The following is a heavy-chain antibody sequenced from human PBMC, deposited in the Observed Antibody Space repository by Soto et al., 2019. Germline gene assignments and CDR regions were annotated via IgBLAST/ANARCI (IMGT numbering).Heavy chain of an antibody. CDR3: AREAQTAEYFQH. V-gene: IGHV1-69*01. Sequence: QVQLVQSGAEVKKPGSSVKVSCKASGGTFSSYVISWVRQAPGQGLEWMGGIIPIFGTANYAQNFQGRVTITADESTVTAYMELSSLRSEDTAVYYCAREAQTAEYFQHWGQGTLVTVSS. J-gene: IGHJ1*01. CDR1: GGTFSSYV. CDR2: IIPIFGTA.